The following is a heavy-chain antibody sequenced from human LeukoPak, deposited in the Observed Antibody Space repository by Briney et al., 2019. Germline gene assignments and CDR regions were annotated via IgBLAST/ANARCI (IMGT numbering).Heavy chain of an antibody. Sequence: GSLRLSCAASGFTFSSDSMNWVRQAPGKGLEWVSSISSESSFIYYADSVKGRFTISRDNAKNSLYLQMNSLRAEDTAVYYCARTVTGQSIDYWGQGTLVTVSS. J-gene: IGHJ4*02. CDR2: ISSESSFI. CDR1: GFTFSSDS. V-gene: IGHV3-21*01. CDR3: ARTVTGQSIDY. D-gene: IGHD4-17*01.